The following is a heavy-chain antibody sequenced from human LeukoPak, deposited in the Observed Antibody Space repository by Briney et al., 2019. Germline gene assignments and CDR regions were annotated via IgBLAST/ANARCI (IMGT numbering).Heavy chain of an antibody. V-gene: IGHV3-21*01. D-gene: IGHD1-26*01. Sequence: GGSLRLSCAASGFTFSTYHMNWVRQAPGKGLEWVSSISTSGIYIYYADSVKGRFTISRDNAKNSLYLQMNSLRAEDTAVYYCARDLPWDPDSGCYPPSSDYWGQGTLVTVSS. CDR2: ISTSGIYI. CDR1: GFTFSTYH. J-gene: IGHJ4*02. CDR3: ARDLPWDPDSGCYPPSSDY.